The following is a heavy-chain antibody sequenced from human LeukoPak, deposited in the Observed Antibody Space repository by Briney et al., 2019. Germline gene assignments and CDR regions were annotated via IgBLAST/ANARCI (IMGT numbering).Heavy chain of an antibody. Sequence: PGGSLRLSCAASGFTLSSYAMSWVRQAPGKGLEWVSAISGSGGSTYYADSVKGRFTISRDNSKNTLYLQMNSLRAEDTAVYYCAKRGLEYGDYPRWSDYWGQGTLVTVSS. V-gene: IGHV3-23*01. D-gene: IGHD4-17*01. CDR1: GFTLSSYA. J-gene: IGHJ4*02. CDR3: AKRGLEYGDYPRWSDY. CDR2: ISGSGGST.